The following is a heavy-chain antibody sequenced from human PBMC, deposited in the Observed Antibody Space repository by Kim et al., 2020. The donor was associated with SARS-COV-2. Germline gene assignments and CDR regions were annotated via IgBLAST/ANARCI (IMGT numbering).Heavy chain of an antibody. D-gene: IGHD3-10*01. CDR2: IYYSGST. Sequence: SETLSLTCTVSGGSISSSSSYWGWIRPPPGKGVEWIGSIYYSGSTYDNPSLKSRVTISVDTSKNQFSLKLSSVTAADTAVYYCASEQLWFGELLRFDPLG. CDR3: ASEQLWFGELLRFDP. V-gene: IGHV4-39*01. CDR1: GGSISSSSSY. J-gene: IGHJ5*02.